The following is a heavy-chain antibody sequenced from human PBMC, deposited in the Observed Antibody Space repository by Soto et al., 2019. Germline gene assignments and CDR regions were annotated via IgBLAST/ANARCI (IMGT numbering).Heavy chain of an antibody. D-gene: IGHD6-19*01. Sequence: QVQLVESGGGVVQPGRSLRLSCAASGFTFSSYGMHWVRQAPGKGLEWVAVISYDGSNKYYADSVKGRFTISRDNSKNTLDLQMNSLRAEDTAVYYCAKDRGSGWYHDYWGQGTLVTVSS. CDR1: GFTFSSYG. J-gene: IGHJ4*02. CDR2: ISYDGSNK. CDR3: AKDRGSGWYHDY. V-gene: IGHV3-30*18.